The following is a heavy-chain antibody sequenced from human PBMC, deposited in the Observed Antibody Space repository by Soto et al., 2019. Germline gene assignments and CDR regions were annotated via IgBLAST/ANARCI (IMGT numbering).Heavy chain of an antibody. CDR2: IIPIFGTA. CDR1: GGTFSSYA. D-gene: IGHD3-22*01. J-gene: IGHJ4*02. CDR3: ARVAGALAGGYLMPYYFDY. Sequence: GASVKVSCKASGGTFSSYAISWVRQAPGQGLEWMGGIIPIFGTANYAQKFQGRVTITADESTSTAYMELSSLSSEDTAVYYCARVAGALAGGYLMPYYFDYWGQGTLVTVSS. V-gene: IGHV1-69*13.